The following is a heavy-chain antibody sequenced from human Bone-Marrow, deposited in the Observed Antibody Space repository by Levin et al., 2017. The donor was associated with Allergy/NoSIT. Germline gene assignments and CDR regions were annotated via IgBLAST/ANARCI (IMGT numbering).Heavy chain of an antibody. CDR3: AKVRDYDVSDGFDV. Sequence: GGSLRLSCQASGFTFGNFAMTWVRQAPGKGLEWVSSIRGGGGRTYYADSVKGRFTISRDNSKNMVFLQTESLRAGDTALYYCAKVRDYDVSDGFDVWGQGTMVTVSS. CDR2: IRGGGGRT. D-gene: IGHD4-17*01. V-gene: IGHV3-23*01. J-gene: IGHJ3*01. CDR1: GFTFGNFA.